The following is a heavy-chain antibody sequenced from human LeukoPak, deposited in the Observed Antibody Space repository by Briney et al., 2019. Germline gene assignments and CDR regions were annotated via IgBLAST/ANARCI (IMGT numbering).Heavy chain of an antibody. V-gene: IGHV3-7*01. CDR1: GFTFSGYW. CDR3: AKYCSGGSCYGYHFDS. CDR2: INQGGSQR. Sequence: GGSLRLSCAASGFTFSGYWMGWVRQAPGKGLEWVAKINQGGSQRYYVDSVKGPFTISRDNAENSLYLQMNSVSVEDTAVYYCAKYCSGGSCYGYHFDSWGQGTLVTVSS. D-gene: IGHD2-15*01. J-gene: IGHJ4*02.